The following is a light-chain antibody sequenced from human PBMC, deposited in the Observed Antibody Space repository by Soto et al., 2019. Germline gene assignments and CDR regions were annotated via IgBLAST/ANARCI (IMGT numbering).Light chain of an antibody. CDR1: QSISSY. CDR2: AAS. CDR3: QQSYSTLYT. Sequence: DIQMTQSPSSLSASVGDRVTITCRASQSISSYFNWYQQKPGNAPKLLIFAASSLQSGVPTRFSGSGSGTDFPLTISRLHPEDVATYYCQQSYSTLYTFGQGTKLEIK. J-gene: IGKJ2*01. V-gene: IGKV1-39*01.